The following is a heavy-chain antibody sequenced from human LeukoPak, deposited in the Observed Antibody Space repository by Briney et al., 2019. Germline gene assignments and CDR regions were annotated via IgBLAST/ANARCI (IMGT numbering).Heavy chain of an antibody. Sequence: GGSLRLSCAASGFTFSSYSMNWVRQAPGKGLEWVSYISSSGSTIYYADSVKGRFTISRDNAKNSLYLQMNNLRAEDTAVYYCASSKGPFDYWGQGTLVTVSS. J-gene: IGHJ4*02. V-gene: IGHV3-48*04. CDR3: ASSKGPFDY. D-gene: IGHD2/OR15-2a*01. CDR2: ISSSGSTI. CDR1: GFTFSSYS.